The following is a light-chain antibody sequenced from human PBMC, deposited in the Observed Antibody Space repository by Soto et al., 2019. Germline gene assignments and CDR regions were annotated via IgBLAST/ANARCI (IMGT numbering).Light chain of an antibody. J-gene: IGLJ1*01. CDR2: EVF. Sequence: GLTYPSPASRSHEKSVTISCTGTSSDVGGYNYVSWYQQHPGKAPKLMIYEVFKRPSGVPDRFSGSKSGNTASLTVSGLQAEDEADYYCSSYAGSNNFDVFGTGAKVTVL. CDR1: SSDVGGYNY. CDR3: SSYAGSNNFDV. V-gene: IGLV2-8*01.